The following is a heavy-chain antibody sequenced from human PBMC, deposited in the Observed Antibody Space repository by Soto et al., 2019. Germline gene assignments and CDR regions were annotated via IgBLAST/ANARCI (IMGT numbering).Heavy chain of an antibody. V-gene: IGHV1-69*13. Sequence: SVKVSCKASGGTFSSYAISWVRQAPGQGLEWMGGIIPIFGTANYARKFQGRVTITADESTSTAYMELSSLRSEDTAVYYCARDQTFGSGYSSGWPTTFDYWGQGTLVTVSS. D-gene: IGHD6-19*01. CDR2: IIPIFGTA. CDR3: ARDQTFGSGYSSGWPTTFDY. CDR1: GGTFSSYA. J-gene: IGHJ4*02.